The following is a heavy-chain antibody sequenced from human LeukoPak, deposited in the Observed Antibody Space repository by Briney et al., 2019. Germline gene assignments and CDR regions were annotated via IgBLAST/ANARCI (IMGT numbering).Heavy chain of an antibody. Sequence: PGGSLRLSCAAPGFSFSTSNMNWVRQAPGEGLECVSYISGSSSTIYYADSVKGRFTISRDNAKNSLYLQMNSLRVDDTAVYYCTRDSSGKGTWYFDLSGRGTLVTVSS. CDR2: ISGSSSTI. J-gene: IGHJ2*01. V-gene: IGHV3-48*04. D-gene: IGHD6-25*01. CDR3: TRDSSGKGTWYFDL. CDR1: GFSFSTSN.